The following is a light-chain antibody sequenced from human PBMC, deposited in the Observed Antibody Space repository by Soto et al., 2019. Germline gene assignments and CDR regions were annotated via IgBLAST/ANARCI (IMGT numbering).Light chain of an antibody. V-gene: IGKV3-15*01. CDR1: QSVSSN. Sequence: ILMTQSPATLSVSPGESVTLSCRASQSVSSNLAWHQQKPGQAPRLLIYGASTRATGIPARFSGSGSGTDFTLTKSSLQSEDFAVYYCQQYNNRPWTFGPGTKVEIK. CDR3: QQYNNRPWT. CDR2: GAS. J-gene: IGKJ1*01.